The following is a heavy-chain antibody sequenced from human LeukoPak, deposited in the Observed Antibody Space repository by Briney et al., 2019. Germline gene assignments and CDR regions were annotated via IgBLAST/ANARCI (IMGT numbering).Heavy chain of an antibody. J-gene: IGHJ4*02. CDR1: GFTFSSYE. Sequence: PGGSLRPSCAASGFTFSSYEMNWVRQAPGKGLEWVAVISYDGSNKYYADSVKGRFTISRDNSKNTLYLQMNSLRAEDTAVYYCAIPETYCSSTSCSNWGQGTLVTVSS. CDR3: AIPETYCSSTSCSN. CDR2: ISYDGSNK. D-gene: IGHD2-2*01. V-gene: IGHV3-30*04.